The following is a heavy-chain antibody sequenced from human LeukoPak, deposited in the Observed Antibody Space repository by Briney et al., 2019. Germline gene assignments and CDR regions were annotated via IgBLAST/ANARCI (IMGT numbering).Heavy chain of an antibody. J-gene: IGHJ4*02. D-gene: IGHD3-16*01. CDR2: INAGNGNT. CDR3: ARDDTFGGVGSYFDY. V-gene: IGHV1-3*01. Sequence: EASVKVSCKASGYTFTSYAMHWVRQAPGQRLEWMGWINAGNGNTKYSQKFQGRVTITRDTSASTAYMGLSSLRSEDTAVYYCARDDTFGGVGSYFDYWGQGTLVTVSS. CDR1: GYTFTSYA.